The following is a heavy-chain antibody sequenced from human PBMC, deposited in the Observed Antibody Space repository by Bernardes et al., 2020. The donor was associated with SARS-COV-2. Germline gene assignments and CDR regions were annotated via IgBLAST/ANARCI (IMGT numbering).Heavy chain of an antibody. V-gene: IGHV3-7*01. Sequence: GGSLRLSCTASGFTFSSYCMRWVRQATGKGLEWVASIEQDGNERYYVDSVKGRFSISRDNAKNSLVLQMNRLTGEDTAIYYCAREASRIVGPPDYWGQGTLVTVSS. CDR1: GFTFSSYC. J-gene: IGHJ4*02. CDR3: AREASRIVGPPDY. D-gene: IGHD1-26*01. CDR2: IEQDGNER.